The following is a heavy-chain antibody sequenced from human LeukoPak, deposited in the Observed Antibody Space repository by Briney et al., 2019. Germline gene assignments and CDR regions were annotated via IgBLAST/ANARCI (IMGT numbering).Heavy chain of an antibody. Sequence: APVKVSCKASGYTFTSYGISWVRQAPGQGLEWMGWISAYNGNTNYAQKLQGRVTMTRDASTSTVYMELSSLRSDDTAVYYCARTAARRFDYWGQGTLVTVSS. CDR1: GYTFTSYG. CDR3: ARTAARRFDY. D-gene: IGHD6-6*01. J-gene: IGHJ4*02. V-gene: IGHV1-18*01. CDR2: ISAYNGNT.